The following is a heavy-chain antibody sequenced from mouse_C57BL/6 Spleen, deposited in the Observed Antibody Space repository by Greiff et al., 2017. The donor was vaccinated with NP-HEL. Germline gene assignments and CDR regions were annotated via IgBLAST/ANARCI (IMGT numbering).Heavy chain of an antibody. J-gene: IGHJ3*01. Sequence: QVQLQQPGAELVKPGASVKLSCKASGYTFTSYWMHWVKQRPGQGLEWIGMIHPNSGSTNYNEKFKSKATLTVDKSSSTAYMQLSSLTSEDSAVYYCARRSTMVTDPPWFAYWGQGTLVTVSA. CDR1: GYTFTSYW. CDR3: ARRSTMVTDPPWFAY. CDR2: IHPNSGST. D-gene: IGHD2-2*01. V-gene: IGHV1-64*01.